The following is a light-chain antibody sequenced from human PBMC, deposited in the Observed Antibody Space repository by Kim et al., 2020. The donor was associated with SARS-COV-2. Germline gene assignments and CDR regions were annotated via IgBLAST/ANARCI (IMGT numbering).Light chain of an antibody. Sequence: SLGERATPSCRASQSVFNYLAWYQQRPGQAPRLLIYDASNRATGIPARFSGSGSGTDFTLTISSLEPEDCAVYYCQQRTNWPPMYTFGQGTKLEI. CDR2: DAS. J-gene: IGKJ2*01. CDR3: QQRTNWPPMYT. V-gene: IGKV3-11*01. CDR1: QSVFNY.